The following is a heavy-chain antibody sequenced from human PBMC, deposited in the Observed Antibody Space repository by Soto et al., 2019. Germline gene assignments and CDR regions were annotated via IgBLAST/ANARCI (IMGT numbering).Heavy chain of an antibody. D-gene: IGHD7-27*01. V-gene: IGHV4-59*01. CDR1: GASMSDYY. J-gene: IGHJ6*02. Sequence: LSLTCTVSGASMSDYYWTWLRQPPGKGLEWIGYISYTGRTKYNPSLQSRVTISVDTSKNDFSLNLSSVTAADTAVYFCAREWGLLPYYVMNVWGHGTAVTVSS. CDR2: ISYTGRT. CDR3: AREWGLLPYYVMNV.